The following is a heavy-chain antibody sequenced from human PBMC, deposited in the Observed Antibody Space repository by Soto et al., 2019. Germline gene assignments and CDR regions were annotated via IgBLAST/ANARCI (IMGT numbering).Heavy chain of an antibody. D-gene: IGHD1-7*01. CDR3: ATPNYKDSLRWFDP. Sequence: SETLSLTCTVSGGSISSYYWSWIRQPAGKGLEWIGRIYTSGSTNYNPSLKSRVTMSVDTSKNQFSLKLSSVTAADTAVYYCATPNYKDSLRWFDPWGQGTLVTVSS. CDR1: GGSISSYY. V-gene: IGHV4-4*07. J-gene: IGHJ5*02. CDR2: IYTSGST.